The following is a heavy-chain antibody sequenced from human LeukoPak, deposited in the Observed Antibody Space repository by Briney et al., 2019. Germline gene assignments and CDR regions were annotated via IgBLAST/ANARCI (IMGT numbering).Heavy chain of an antibody. D-gene: IGHD5-24*01. CDR3: ARDIEPDGYNSGPFDY. CDR2: ISSSGSTI. J-gene: IGHJ4*02. Sequence: TGGSLRLSCAASGFTFSDYYMSWIRQAPGKGLEWVSYISSSGSTIYYADSVKGRFTIPRDNAKNSLYLQMNSLRAEDTAVYYCARDIEPDGYNSGPFDYWGRGTLVTVSS. V-gene: IGHV3-11*04. CDR1: GFTFSDYY.